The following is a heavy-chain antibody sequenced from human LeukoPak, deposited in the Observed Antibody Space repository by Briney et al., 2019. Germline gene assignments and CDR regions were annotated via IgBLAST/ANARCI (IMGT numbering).Heavy chain of an antibody. CDR2: TSYGESNK. J-gene: IGHJ6*02. Sequence: GGSLRLSCAVSGFTFSSYGMYWVRQAPGKGLEWVAVTSYGESNKSYADSVKGRFTISRDNSKNTLYLQMDSLRAEDTAVYYCAKSGGYCGGGSCPGGYYYGTDVWGQGTTVTVSS. CDR1: GFTFSSYG. V-gene: IGHV3-30*18. D-gene: IGHD2-15*01. CDR3: AKSGGYCGGGSCPGGYYYGTDV.